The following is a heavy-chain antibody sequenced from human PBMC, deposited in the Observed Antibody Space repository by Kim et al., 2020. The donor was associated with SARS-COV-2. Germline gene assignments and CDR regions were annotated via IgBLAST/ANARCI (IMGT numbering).Heavy chain of an antibody. CDR3: TTDFRSGY. CDR1: GFTFTNAW. Sequence: GGSLRLSCEASGFTFTNAWMSWVRQAPGKGLEWVGHIKSKTDGGTTDYAAPGKGRFTIQRDDSKNTLYMEMNSRKTEDKALYYCTTDFRSGYWGQGTLVTVSS. J-gene: IGHJ4*02. CDR2: IKSKTDGGTT. V-gene: IGHV3-15*01.